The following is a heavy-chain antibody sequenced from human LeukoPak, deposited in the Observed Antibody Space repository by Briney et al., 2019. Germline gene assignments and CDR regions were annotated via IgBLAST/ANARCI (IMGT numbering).Heavy chain of an antibody. D-gene: IGHD1-1*01. CDR1: GFTFNTYW. CDR2: INSDGSIV. CDR3: SRGRNWDDGDY. V-gene: IGHV3-74*01. J-gene: IGHJ4*02. Sequence: GGSLRLSCAASGFTFNTYWMYWVRQAPGKGLVWVSHINSDGSIVNYGDSVKGQFTISRDNAKNTLYLQMNSLRADDTALYFCSRGRNWDDGDYWGQGTLVTVSS.